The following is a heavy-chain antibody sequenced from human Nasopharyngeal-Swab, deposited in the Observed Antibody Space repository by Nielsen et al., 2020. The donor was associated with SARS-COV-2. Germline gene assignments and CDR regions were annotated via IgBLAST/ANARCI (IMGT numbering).Heavy chain of an antibody. CDR3: ATGPPYSDVRSGNWFDP. Sequence: ASVKVSCKVSGYTLTDLSMHWVRQAPGKGLEWMGGFDPEDGETIYAQKFQGRVTMTEDTSTDTAYMELSSLRSEDTAVYYCATGPPYSDVRSGNWFDPWGQGTLVTVSS. CDR1: GYTLTDLS. CDR2: FDPEDGET. D-gene: IGHD3-10*01. V-gene: IGHV1-24*01. J-gene: IGHJ5*02.